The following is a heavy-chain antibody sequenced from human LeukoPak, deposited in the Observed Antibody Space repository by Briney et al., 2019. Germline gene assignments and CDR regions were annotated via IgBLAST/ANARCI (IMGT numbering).Heavy chain of an antibody. V-gene: IGHV4-39*01. D-gene: IGHD3-10*01. CDR1: GGSISSSSYY. CDR3: ARHTVVRGVLTWFDP. CDR2: IYYSGTTYT. J-gene: IGHJ5*02. Sequence: SETLSLTCTVSGGSISSSSYYWGWIRHPPGKGLEWIGSIYYSGTTYTYYNPSLKSRVTISIDTSKNQFSLKLSFVTAADTAVYYCARHTVVRGVLTWFDPWGQGTLVTVSS.